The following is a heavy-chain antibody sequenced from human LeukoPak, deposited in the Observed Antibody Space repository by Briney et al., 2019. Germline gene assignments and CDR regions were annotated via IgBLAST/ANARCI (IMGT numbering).Heavy chain of an antibody. CDR3: ARDPDYCSSTSCHNDY. D-gene: IGHD2-2*01. V-gene: IGHV1-2*02. Sequence: GASVKVSCKASGYTFTGYYMHWVRQAPGQGLEWMGWINPNSGGTNYAQKFQGRVTMTRDTSISTAYMELSRLRSDDTAVYYCARDPDYCSSTSCHNDYWGQGTLVTVSS. CDR2: INPNSGGT. J-gene: IGHJ4*02. CDR1: GYTFTGYY.